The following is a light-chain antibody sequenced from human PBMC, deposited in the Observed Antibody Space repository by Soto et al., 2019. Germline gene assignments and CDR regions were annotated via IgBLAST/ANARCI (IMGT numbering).Light chain of an antibody. Sequence: QSVLTQPPSASGSPGQSVTISCTGTSSDVGGYNFVSWYQQHPGKAPKVMIYEVNKRPSGVPDRFSASKSGNTASLTVSRLQAEDEANYYCSSFAGSPVVFGGGTKLTVL. CDR2: EVN. J-gene: IGLJ2*01. CDR1: SSDVGGYNF. CDR3: SSFAGSPVV. V-gene: IGLV2-8*01.